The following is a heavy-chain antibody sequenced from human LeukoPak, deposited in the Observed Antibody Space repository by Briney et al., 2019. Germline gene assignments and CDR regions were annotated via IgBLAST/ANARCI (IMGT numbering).Heavy chain of an antibody. D-gene: IGHD3-10*01. CDR2: IDQDEKER. Sequence: GGSLRLFCVASGFPFHNYWMTWVRQAPGKGLEGVANIDQDEKERKYVDSVKGRFTITRDNAEKSLYLEMNSLGVEDTARYYCARGLYGSGRRSLMALWGPGTLVTVSS. CDR3: ARGLYGSGRRSLMAL. J-gene: IGHJ4*02. V-gene: IGHV3-7*01. CDR1: GFPFHNYW.